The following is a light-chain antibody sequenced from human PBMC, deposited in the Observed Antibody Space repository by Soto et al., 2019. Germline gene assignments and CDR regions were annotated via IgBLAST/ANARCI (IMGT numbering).Light chain of an antibody. CDR2: GAS. J-gene: IGKJ2*01. CDR1: QTVGSN. Sequence: EIEMTQSPATLSVSPGDRATLACRASQTVGSNVAWYQHKPGQAPRLLIHGASTRATGVPARFSGTGSGTEFTLTISSLQSDDFAVYYCQQYHNWPPQYTFGQGTKLQIK. CDR3: QQYHNWPPQYT. V-gene: IGKV3-15*01.